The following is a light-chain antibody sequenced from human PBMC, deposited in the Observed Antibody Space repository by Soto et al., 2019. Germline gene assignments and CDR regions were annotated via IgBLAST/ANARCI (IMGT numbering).Light chain of an antibody. V-gene: IGKV3D-20*02. Sequence: EIVLTQSPGTLSLSPGERATLSCRASQSVSSIYLAWYQQKPGQPPRLLIFDASNRATGIPGRFSGSRSGTDFTLTISSLEPEDFAVYFCHQRNKFGQGTRLEIK. J-gene: IGKJ5*01. CDR3: HQRNK. CDR2: DAS. CDR1: QSVSSIY.